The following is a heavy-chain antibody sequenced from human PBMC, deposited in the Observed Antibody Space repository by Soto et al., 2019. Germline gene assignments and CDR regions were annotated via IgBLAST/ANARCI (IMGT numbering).Heavy chain of an antibody. V-gene: IGHV1-8*01. J-gene: IGHJ6*03. CDR3: ATVPRGSRYFYYLDV. D-gene: IGHD3-16*01. CDR1: GDTFTNYE. Sequence: QVQLVQSGAEVKKPGASVMVSCEASGDTFTNYEINWVRQATGQGHEWLGWVSLNTGNTGYAQRFQGRVSMTANPSISTAYMELSSLRSEDTAVYYCATVPRGSRYFYYLDVWGKGTTVIVSS. CDR2: VSLNTGNT.